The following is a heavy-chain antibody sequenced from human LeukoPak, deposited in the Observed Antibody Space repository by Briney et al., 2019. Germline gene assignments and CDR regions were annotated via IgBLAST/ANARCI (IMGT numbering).Heavy chain of an antibody. Sequence: SVKVSCKASGGTFSSYAISWVRQAPGQGLEWMGGIIPIFGTANYAQKFQGRVTITADESTSTAYMELSSLRSEDTAVYYCATAGCSSTSCQHGPTGSDYYYYGMDVWGQGTTVTVSS. D-gene: IGHD2-2*01. CDR3: ATAGCSSTSCQHGPTGSDYYYYGMDV. V-gene: IGHV1-69*13. CDR2: IIPIFGTA. J-gene: IGHJ6*02. CDR1: GGTFSSYA.